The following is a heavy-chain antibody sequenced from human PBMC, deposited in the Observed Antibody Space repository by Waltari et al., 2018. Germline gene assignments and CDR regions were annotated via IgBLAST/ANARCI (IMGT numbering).Heavy chain of an antibody. CDR1: VGTFSSYT. CDR2: IIPILGIA. J-gene: IGHJ4*02. D-gene: IGHD6-19*01. V-gene: IGHV1-69*08. CDR3: AREVAVAGTMGD. Sequence: QVQLVQSGAEVKKPGSSVKVSCKASVGTFSSYTISWVRQAPGQGLEWMGRIIPILGIANYAQKFQGRVTITADKSTSTAYMELSSLRSEDTAVYYCAREVAVAGTMGDWGQGTLVTVSS.